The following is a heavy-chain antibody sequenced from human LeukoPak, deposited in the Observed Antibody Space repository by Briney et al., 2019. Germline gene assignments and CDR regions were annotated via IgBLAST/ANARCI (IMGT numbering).Heavy chain of an antibody. CDR2: NSALTGNI. CDR1: GYTFNRYG. CDR3: ARADPTNTGHEYFDY. V-gene: IGHV1-18*01. Sequence: ASVKVSCKASGYTFNRYGISWVRQAPGQRPEWMGWNSALTGNIDYAPKFQGRVTMNTDTSTRTAYKELSSLVSADTAVYFCARADPTNTGHEYFDYWGRGTLVTVSS. J-gene: IGHJ4*02. D-gene: IGHD2/OR15-2a*01.